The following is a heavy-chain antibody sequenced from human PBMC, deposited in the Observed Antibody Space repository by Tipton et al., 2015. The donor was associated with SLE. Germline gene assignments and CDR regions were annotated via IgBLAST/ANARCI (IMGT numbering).Heavy chain of an antibody. D-gene: IGHD2-2*02. J-gene: IGHJ4*02. CDR1: GGSISSYY. CDR3: ARVGAAAAIDY. Sequence: TLSLTCTVSGGSISSYYWSWIRQPPGKGLEWIGYINYSGSTNYNPSLKSRVTISVDTSKNQFSLKLSSVTAADTAVYYCARVGAAAAIDYWGQGTLVTVSS. CDR2: INYSGST. V-gene: IGHV4-59*01.